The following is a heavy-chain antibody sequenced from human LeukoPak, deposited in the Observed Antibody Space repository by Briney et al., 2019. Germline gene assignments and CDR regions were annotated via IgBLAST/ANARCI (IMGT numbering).Heavy chain of an antibody. CDR1: GGSISSYY. D-gene: IGHD3-16*01. CDR2: IYYSGST. V-gene: IGHV4-59*08. Sequence: SETLSLTCTVSGGSISSYYWSWIRQPPGKGLEWIGYIYYSGSTNYNPSLKSRVTISVDTSKNQFSLKLSSVTAADTAVYYCARLPVSGGPYGMDVWAKGPRSPSP. CDR3: ARLPVSGGPYGMDV. J-gene: IGHJ6*02.